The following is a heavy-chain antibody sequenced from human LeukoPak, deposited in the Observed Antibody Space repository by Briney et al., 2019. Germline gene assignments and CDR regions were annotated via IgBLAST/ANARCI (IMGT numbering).Heavy chain of an antibody. J-gene: IGHJ4*02. V-gene: IGHV4-39*01. D-gene: IGHD4-17*01. CDR2: IYYSGST. Sequence: PSETLSLTCTVSGGSISSSSYYWGWIRQPPGKGLEWIGSIYYSGSTYYNPSLKSRVTISVDTSKNQFSLKLSSVTAADTAVYYCARQPNGAISQFDFDYWGQGALVTVSS. CDR1: GGSISSSSYY. CDR3: ARQPNGAISQFDFDY.